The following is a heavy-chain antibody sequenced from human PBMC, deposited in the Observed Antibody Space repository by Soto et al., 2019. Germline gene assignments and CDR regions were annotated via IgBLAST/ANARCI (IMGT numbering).Heavy chain of an antibody. CDR1: GFTFSRFE. CDR3: TRAAWFPYLSFY. CDR2: ISSSGSTA. J-gene: IGHJ4*02. D-gene: IGHD3-10*01. Sequence: MRLSCAASGFTFSRFELHWVRQAPGKGLVWISYISSSGSTAYYASSVEGRFTISRDNANNSVYLQMDSLRAEDTALYYCTRAAWFPYLSFYWGQGALVTASS. V-gene: IGHV3-48*03.